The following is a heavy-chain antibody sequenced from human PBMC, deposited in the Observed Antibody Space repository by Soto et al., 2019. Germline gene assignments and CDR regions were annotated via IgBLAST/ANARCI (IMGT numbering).Heavy chain of an antibody. CDR1: GFTFGDYA. CDR2: IRSKAYGGTT. Sequence: GGSLRLSCTASGFTFGDYAMSWVRQAPGKGLEWVGFIRSKAYGGTTEYAASVKGRFTISRDDSKSIAYLQMNSLKTEDTAVYYCTRGGNFNFFYYYGMDVWGQGTPVTVSS. CDR3: TRGGNFNFFYYYGMDV. D-gene: IGHD4-4*01. J-gene: IGHJ6*02. V-gene: IGHV3-49*04.